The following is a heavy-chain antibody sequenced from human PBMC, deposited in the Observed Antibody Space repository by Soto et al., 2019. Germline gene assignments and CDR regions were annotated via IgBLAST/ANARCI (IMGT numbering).Heavy chain of an antibody. V-gene: IGHV3-23*01. CDR3: ARSPRPTYSGAYKHFDY. J-gene: IGHJ4*02. D-gene: IGHD1-26*01. CDR1: GFTFIDYA. CDR2: ISGSDGAT. Sequence: GGSLRLSCAASGFTFIDYAMSWVRQAPGKGLEWLSSISGSDGATFYADSVKGRFTISRDNSKNTLYLQMNSLSAEDTAVYYCARSPRPTYSGAYKHFDYWGQGTLVTVSS.